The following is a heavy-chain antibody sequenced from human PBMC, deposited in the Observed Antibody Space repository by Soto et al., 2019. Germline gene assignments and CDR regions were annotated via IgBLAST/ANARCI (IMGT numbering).Heavy chain of an antibody. V-gene: IGHV3-7*01. J-gene: IGHJ6*02. CDR2: IKQDGSEE. CDR3: ARIAASGRGWDG. CDR1: GFTFSSYW. Sequence: EVQLVESGGGLVQPGGSLRLSCVDSGFTFSSYWMSWVRQAPVKGLEWVGKIKQDGSEENYVDSVKGRFTICRDNAKNSMYLQMNSLRAEYTAVYYCARIAASGRGWDGWGQGTTVVVSS. D-gene: IGHD6-13*01.